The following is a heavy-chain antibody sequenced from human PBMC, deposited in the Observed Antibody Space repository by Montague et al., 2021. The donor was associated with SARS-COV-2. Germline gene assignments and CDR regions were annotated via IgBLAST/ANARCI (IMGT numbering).Heavy chain of an antibody. CDR2: ISWDGTTT. CDR3: AQGIGDSRSFLEF. J-gene: IGHJ4*02. CDR1: GFKFDDYT. D-gene: IGHD6-13*01. Sequence: SLRLSCAASGFKFDDYTMHWVRQVPGKGLQWASLISWDGTTTHYXXSLEGRFTISRDNSISSLYLQMSSLRNDDTGLYYCAQGIGDSRSFLEFWGQGTLLTVSS. V-gene: IGHV3-43*01.